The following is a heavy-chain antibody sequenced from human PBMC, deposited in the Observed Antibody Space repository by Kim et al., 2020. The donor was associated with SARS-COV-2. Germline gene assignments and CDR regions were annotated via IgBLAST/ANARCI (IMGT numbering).Heavy chain of an antibody. V-gene: IGHV7-4-1*02. Sequence: ASVKVSCKASGYTFTSYAMNWVRQAPGQGLEWMGWINTNTGNPTYAQGFTGRFVFSLVTSVSTAYLQISSLKAEDTAVYYCARQDYDYVWGRKNWFDPWGQGTLVTVSS. CDR1: GYTFTSYA. D-gene: IGHD3-16*01. CDR2: INTNTGNP. CDR3: ARQDYDYVWGRKNWFDP. J-gene: IGHJ5*02.